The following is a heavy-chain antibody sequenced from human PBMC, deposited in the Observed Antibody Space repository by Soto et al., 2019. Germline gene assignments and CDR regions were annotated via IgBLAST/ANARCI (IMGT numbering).Heavy chain of an antibody. D-gene: IGHD1-26*01. Sequence: GGSLRLSCAASGFTFSSYAMSWVRQAPGKGLEWVSAISGSGGSTYYADSVKGRFTISRDNSKNTLYLQMNSLRAEDTAVYYCAKDLPISFWELLRSPLHFDYWGQGTLVTVSS. CDR1: GFTFSSYA. V-gene: IGHV3-23*01. J-gene: IGHJ4*02. CDR3: AKDLPISFWELLRSPLHFDY. CDR2: ISGSGGST.